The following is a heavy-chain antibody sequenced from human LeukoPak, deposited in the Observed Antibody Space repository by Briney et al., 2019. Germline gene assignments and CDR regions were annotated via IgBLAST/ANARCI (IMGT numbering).Heavy chain of an antibody. D-gene: IGHD6-19*01. CDR2: IYLGDSET. CDR1: GYSSTSSW. J-gene: IGHJ4*02. Sequence: EESLKISCKGSGYSSTSSWIGWVRQMPGKGLDWMGIIYLGDSETRYSPSFQGQVTISADKSINTAYLQWSSLKASDTAMYYCARHTSYTSGWPLDYWGQGTLVIVSS. V-gene: IGHV5-51*01. CDR3: ARHTSYTSGWPLDY.